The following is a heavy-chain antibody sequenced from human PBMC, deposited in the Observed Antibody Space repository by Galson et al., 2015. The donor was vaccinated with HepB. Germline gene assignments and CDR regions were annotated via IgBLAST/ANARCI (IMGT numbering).Heavy chain of an antibody. D-gene: IGHD2/OR15-2a*01. V-gene: IGHV3-7*01. CDR2: IKQDGSEK. CDR3: AKDFGHYF. J-gene: IGHJ4*02. Sequence: SLRLSCAASGFTFSDYWMTLVRQAPGKGLEWVANIKQDGSEKHYVDSVKGRFTISRDNAKNSLYLQMNGLRAEDTAVYYCAKDFGHYFWGQGALITVSP. CDR1: GFTFSDYW.